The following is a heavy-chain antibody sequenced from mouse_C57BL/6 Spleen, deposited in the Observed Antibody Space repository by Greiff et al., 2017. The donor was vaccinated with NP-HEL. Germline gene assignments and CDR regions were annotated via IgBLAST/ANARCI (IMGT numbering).Heavy chain of an antibody. Sequence: QVQLQQSGPELVKPGASVKISCKASGYAFSSSWMNWVKQRPGKGLEWIGRIYPGDGDTNYNGKFKGKATLTADKSSSTAYMQLSSLTSEDSAVYFGARGDYGSSLGAMDYWGQGTSVTVSS. V-gene: IGHV1-82*01. CDR1: GYAFSSSW. CDR3: ARGDYGSSLGAMDY. J-gene: IGHJ4*01. CDR2: IYPGDGDT. D-gene: IGHD1-1*01.